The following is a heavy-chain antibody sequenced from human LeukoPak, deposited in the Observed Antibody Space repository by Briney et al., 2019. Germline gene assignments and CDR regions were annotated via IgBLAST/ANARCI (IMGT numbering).Heavy chain of an antibody. V-gene: IGHV5-51*01. Sequence: GESLKISCKGSGYSFTSHWIGWVRQMPGKGLEWMGIIYPDDSDPRYSPSFEGQVIISIDKSISTAYLQWSSLKASDTATYYCARHGHCTNGVCYSNYYYYMDVWGKGTTVTVSS. CDR3: ARHGHCTNGVCYSNYYYYMDV. D-gene: IGHD2-8*01. J-gene: IGHJ6*03. CDR2: IYPDDSDP. CDR1: GYSFTSHW.